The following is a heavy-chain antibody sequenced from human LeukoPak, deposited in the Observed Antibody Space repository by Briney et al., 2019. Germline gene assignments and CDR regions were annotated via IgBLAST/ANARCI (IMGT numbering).Heavy chain of an antibody. CDR1: GGSISSGGYY. J-gene: IGHJ4*02. CDR3: ARGGIWTAWNYFSPQTHFDY. V-gene: IGHV4-31*03. CDR2: IYYSGST. Sequence: SQTLTLTCTVSGGSISSGGYYWSWIRQHPGQGLESNVNIYYSGSTYYNPCLKSRVTISVDTSKNQFSLKLSSVTAADTAVYYCARGGIWTAWNYFSPQTHFDYWGQGTLVTVSS. D-gene: IGHD1-7*01.